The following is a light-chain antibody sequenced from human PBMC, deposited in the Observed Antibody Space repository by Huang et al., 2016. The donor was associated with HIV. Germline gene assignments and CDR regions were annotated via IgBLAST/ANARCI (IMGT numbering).Light chain of an antibody. V-gene: IGKV3-15*01. CDR2: CAS. Sequence: DIMMTQSPATLSVSPGERATLSCRASQSVSSNLVWYQQKPGQAPRLLLFCASTRAAVIAAGVRGGGGCAAFSLTTNGLQPEDFAIYYCHQYNNWPPWTFGRGTKVEIK. CDR3: HQYNNWPPWT. J-gene: IGKJ1*01. CDR1: QSVSSN.